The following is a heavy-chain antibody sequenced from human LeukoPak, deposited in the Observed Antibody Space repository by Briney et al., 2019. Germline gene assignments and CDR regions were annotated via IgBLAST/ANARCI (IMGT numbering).Heavy chain of an antibody. D-gene: IGHD3-9*01. Sequence: GGSLRLSCTASKFTFSNYGMHWVRQAPGKGLEWVAVISSDGSNKYYADSVKGRFTISRDNSKNTLYLQMNSLRAEDTAVYYCAKCPSGVLRYFAPIDYWGQGTLVTVSS. V-gene: IGHV3-30*18. J-gene: IGHJ4*02. CDR1: KFTFSNYG. CDR2: ISSDGSNK. CDR3: AKCPSGVLRYFAPIDY.